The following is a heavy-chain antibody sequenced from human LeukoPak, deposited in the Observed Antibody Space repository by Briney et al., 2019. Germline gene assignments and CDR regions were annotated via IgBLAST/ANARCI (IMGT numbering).Heavy chain of an antibody. V-gene: IGHV3-23*01. CDR2: ISGSGGTT. Sequence: GGSLRLSCAASGFIFTSYAMSWVRQAPGKGLEWVSAISGSGGTTYYADSVKGRFTISRDNSKNTLYLQMNSLRTEDTAVYYCARDLLWARGDMYNWFDPWGQGTLVTVSS. CDR3: ARDLLWARGDMYNWFDP. J-gene: IGHJ5*02. CDR1: GFIFTSYA. D-gene: IGHD3-16*01.